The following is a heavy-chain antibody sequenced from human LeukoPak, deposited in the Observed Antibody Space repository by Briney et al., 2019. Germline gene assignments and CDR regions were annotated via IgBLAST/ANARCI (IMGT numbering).Heavy chain of an antibody. Sequence: GGSLRLSCAASGFTFSGYWMSWVRQAPGKGLEWVANIKQDESEIYYVDSVKGRFTVSRDNAKNSLYLQMNSLRAEDTAVYYCATNAATGIIDYWGQGILVTVSS. D-gene: IGHD6-13*01. V-gene: IGHV3-7*01. CDR3: ATNAATGIIDY. CDR1: GFTFSGYW. CDR2: IKQDESEI. J-gene: IGHJ4*02.